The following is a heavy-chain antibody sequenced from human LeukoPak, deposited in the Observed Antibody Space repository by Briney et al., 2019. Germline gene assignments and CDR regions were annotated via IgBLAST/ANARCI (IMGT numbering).Heavy chain of an antibody. V-gene: IGHV3-33*01. CDR2: FWAHGRSQ. CDR3: ARDDDTSSHYSLFEY. J-gene: IGHJ4*02. Sequence: PGDSLRLSCAASGFTLTGYGMHWVRQAPGKGLEWVAVFWAHGRSQYYADSVQGRFSVSRDTSRNTVYLQMNSLRVEDTAIYYCARDDDTSSHYSLFEYWGQGARVTVSS. CDR1: GFTLTGYG. D-gene: IGHD3-22*01.